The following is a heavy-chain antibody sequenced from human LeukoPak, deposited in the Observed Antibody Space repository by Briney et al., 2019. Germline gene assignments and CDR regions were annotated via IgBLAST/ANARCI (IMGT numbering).Heavy chain of an antibody. Sequence: GGSLRLSCAASGFTFTDYDMHWVRQVIGKGLEWVSAIGIRGDTHYSGSVKGRFTISRENAEGSLYLQMNSLRAEDTAVYYCARGGIQVSGIDEFDYWGQGTLVTVSS. CDR3: ARGGIQVSGIDEFDY. CDR2: IGIRGDT. J-gene: IGHJ4*02. CDR1: GFTFTDYD. V-gene: IGHV3-13*01. D-gene: IGHD6-19*01.